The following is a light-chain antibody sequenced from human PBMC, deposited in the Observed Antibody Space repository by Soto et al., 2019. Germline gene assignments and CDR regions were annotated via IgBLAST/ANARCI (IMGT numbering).Light chain of an antibody. CDR2: EDT. J-gene: IGLJ3*02. CDR3: CSYAGSYTWV. CDR1: SNDVGSFNL. Sequence: QSVLTQPASVSGSPGQSITISCTGTSNDVGSFNLVSWYQQHPGKAPKLMIYEDTKWPSGVSNRFSGSKSGNTASLTISGLLAEDEADYYCCSYAGSYTWVFGGGTKVTVL. V-gene: IGLV2-23*01.